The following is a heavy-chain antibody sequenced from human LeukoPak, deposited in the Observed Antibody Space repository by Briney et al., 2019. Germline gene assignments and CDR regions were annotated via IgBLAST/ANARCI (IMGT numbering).Heavy chain of an antibody. CDR2: INPSGGSA. CDR1: GYTFTNYY. CDR3: AREGYRSRAFSFDY. V-gene: IGHV1-46*01. Sequence: ASVKVSCKASGYTFTNYYIHWVRQAPGQGLEWMGVINPSGGSASYAQKFQGRVTVTRDTSTSTVYMELRSLRSEDTAVYYCAREGYRSRAFSFDYWGQGTLVTFST. J-gene: IGHJ4*02. D-gene: IGHD5-18*01.